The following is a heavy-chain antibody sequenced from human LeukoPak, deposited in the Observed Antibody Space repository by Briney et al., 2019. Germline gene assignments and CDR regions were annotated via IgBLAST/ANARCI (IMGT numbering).Heavy chain of an antibody. CDR1: GFTFSSYV. D-gene: IGHD4-23*01. Sequence: GGSLRLSCAASGFTFSSYVMGWVRQAPGKGLEWVSLISGSGGATYYADSVKGRFTISRDNSKNTLYLQRNSLRAEDTAVYYCAKRSDYGGNWSHFDYWGQGTLVTVSS. V-gene: IGHV3-23*01. CDR3: AKRSDYGGNWSHFDY. CDR2: ISGSGGAT. J-gene: IGHJ4*02.